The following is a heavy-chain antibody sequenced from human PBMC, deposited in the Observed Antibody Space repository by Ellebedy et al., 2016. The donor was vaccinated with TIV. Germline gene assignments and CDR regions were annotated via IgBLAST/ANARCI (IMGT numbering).Heavy chain of an antibody. CDR2: ISGSGGST. V-gene: IGHV3-23*01. D-gene: IGHD2-2*01. Sequence: GESLKISXAASGFTFSSYAMNWVRQAPGKGLEWVSAISGSGGSTYYADSVKGRFTISRDNSKNTLYLQMNSLREDDTAVYYCAKGTLSVPAADDYWGQGTLVTVSP. CDR1: GFTFSSYA. J-gene: IGHJ4*02. CDR3: AKGTLSVPAADDY.